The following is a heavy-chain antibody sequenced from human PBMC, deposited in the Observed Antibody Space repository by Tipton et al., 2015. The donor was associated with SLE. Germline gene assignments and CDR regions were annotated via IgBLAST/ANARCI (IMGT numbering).Heavy chain of an antibody. CDR1: GFTVSSNY. D-gene: IGHD2-15*01. V-gene: IGHV3-53*05. J-gene: IGHJ2*01. CDR2: IYSGGST. CDR3: ARVGYCSGGSCLYCYFDL. Sequence: GSLRLSCAASGFTVSSNYMSWVRQAPGKGLEWVSVIYSGGSTYYADSVKGRFTISRDNSKNTLYLQMNSLRAEDTAVYYCARVGYCSGGSCLYCYFDLWGRGTLVTVSS.